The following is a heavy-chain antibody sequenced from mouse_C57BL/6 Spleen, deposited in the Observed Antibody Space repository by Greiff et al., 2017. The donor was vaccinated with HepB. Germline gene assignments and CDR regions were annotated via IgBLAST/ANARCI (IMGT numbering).Heavy chain of an antibody. J-gene: IGHJ1*03. CDR2: FSDGGSYT. Sequence: EVKLVESGGGLVKPGGSLKLSCAASGFTFSSYAMSWVRQTPEKRLMWVATFSDGGSYTYYPDNVKGRITISRDNAKNNLYLQMIHLKSEDTAMYYCARDPAYDSNYVYFDVWGTGTTVTVSS. D-gene: IGHD2-5*01. V-gene: IGHV5-4*01. CDR1: GFTFSSYA. CDR3: ARDPAYDSNYVYFDV.